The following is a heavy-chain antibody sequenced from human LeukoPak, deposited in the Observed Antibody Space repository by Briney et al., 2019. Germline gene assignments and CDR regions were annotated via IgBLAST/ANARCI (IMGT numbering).Heavy chain of an antibody. Sequence: GGSLRFSCAASGFSISSHFMTWVRQAPEKGLEWVSVIYTGGITHYADSVAGRFTISRDISKNTLYLQMYNLRVEDTAVYYCARDQVTSGGGLDYWGQGTLVTVSS. CDR2: IYTGGIT. CDR3: ARDQVTSGGGLDY. V-gene: IGHV3-53*01. D-gene: IGHD2-21*02. CDR1: GFSISSHF. J-gene: IGHJ4*02.